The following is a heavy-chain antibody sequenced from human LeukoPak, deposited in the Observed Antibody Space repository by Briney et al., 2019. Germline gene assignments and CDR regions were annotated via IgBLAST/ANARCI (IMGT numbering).Heavy chain of an antibody. Sequence: SVKVSCKASGGTFSSYAISWVRQAPGQGVERMGRIIPILVEANYAQKFQGRGTITADKSTSTAYMELSSLRSEDTAVYYCTHEYCRGGSCDKPYYYYGMDVWGQGTTVTVSS. CDR1: GGTFSSYA. V-gene: IGHV1-69*04. J-gene: IGHJ6*02. D-gene: IGHD2-15*01. CDR2: IIPILVEA. CDR3: THEYCRGGSCDKPYYYYGMDV.